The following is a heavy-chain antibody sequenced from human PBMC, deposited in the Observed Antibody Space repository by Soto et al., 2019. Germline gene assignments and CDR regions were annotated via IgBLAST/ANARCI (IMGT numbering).Heavy chain of an antibody. Sequence: ASVKVSCKASGGTFSSYTISWVRQAPGQGLEWMGRIIPILGIANYAQKFQGRVTITADKSTSTAYMELSSLRSEDTAVYYCARGSGLPAAISWFDPWGQGTLVTVSS. CDR3: ARGSGLPAAISWFDP. D-gene: IGHD2-2*02. J-gene: IGHJ5*02. V-gene: IGHV1-69*02. CDR1: GGTFSSYT. CDR2: IIPILGIA.